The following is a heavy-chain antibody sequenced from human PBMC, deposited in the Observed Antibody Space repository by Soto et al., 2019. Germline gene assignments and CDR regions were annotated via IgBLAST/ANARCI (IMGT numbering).Heavy chain of an antibody. J-gene: IGHJ4*02. CDR2: ISGSGDNT. Sequence: PGGSLRLSCAASGFTFSSYAMSWVRQAPGKGLEWVSSISGSGDNTYDADSVKGRFTISRDYSKSMLFLQMNNLRVEDTAVYYCASTPWNYGENRYFDYWGQGTLVTVSS. CDR3: ASTPWNYGENRYFDY. V-gene: IGHV3-23*01. CDR1: GFTFSSYA. D-gene: IGHD1-7*01.